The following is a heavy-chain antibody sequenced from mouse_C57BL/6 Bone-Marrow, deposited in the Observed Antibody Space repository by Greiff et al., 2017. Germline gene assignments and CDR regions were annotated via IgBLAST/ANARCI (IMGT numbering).Heavy chain of an antibody. CDR3: AMSWDWFAY. D-gene: IGHD4-1*01. V-gene: IGHV1-74*01. CDR2: IHPSDSDT. Sequence: QVQLQQPGAELVKPGASVKVSCKASGYTFTSYWMHWVKQRPGQGLEWIGRIHPSDSDTNYNQKFKGKATLTVDKSSSPAYMQLSSLTSEDSAVYYCAMSWDWFAYWGQGALVTVSA. J-gene: IGHJ3*01. CDR1: GYTFTSYW.